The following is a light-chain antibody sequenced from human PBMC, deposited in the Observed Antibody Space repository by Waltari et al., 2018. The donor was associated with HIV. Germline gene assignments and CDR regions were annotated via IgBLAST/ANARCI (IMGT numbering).Light chain of an antibody. V-gene: IGLV1-47*01. CDR2: SSN. J-gene: IGLJ1*01. Sequence: QSVLTQPPSASGTPGPRVTISCSGSSSNLGSSSVYLYQQVPGTAPKLLIYSSNHRPSGVPDRFSGSKSGTSASLAISGLRSEDEADYYCAAWDDSLSGYVFGTGTKVTVL. CDR3: AAWDDSLSGYV. CDR1: SSNLGSSS.